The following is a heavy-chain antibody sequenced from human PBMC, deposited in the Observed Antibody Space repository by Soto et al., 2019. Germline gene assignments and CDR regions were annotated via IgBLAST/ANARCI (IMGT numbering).Heavy chain of an antibody. CDR1: GGSFSGYY. CDR2: INHSGST. J-gene: IGHJ5*02. CDR3: ARGLVGATVTTGGVYNWFDP. D-gene: IGHD4-17*01. Sequence: SSETLSLTCAVYGGSFSGYYWSWIRQPPGKGLEWIGEINHSGSTNYNPSLKSRVTISVDTSKNQFSLKLSSVTAADTAVYYCARGLVGATVTTGGVYNWFDPWGQGTLVTVSS. V-gene: IGHV4-34*01.